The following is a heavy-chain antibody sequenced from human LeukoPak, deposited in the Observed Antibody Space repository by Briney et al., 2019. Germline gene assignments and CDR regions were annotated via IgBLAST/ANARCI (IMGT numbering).Heavy chain of an antibody. CDR3: VRGDRYFFDF. D-gene: IGHD1-14*01. V-gene: IGHV3-48*03. Sequence: GGSLRLSCAASGFTFSSYEMNWVRQAPGRGLEWVSYIGNTGRTIYYADSVQGRFTISRDNTKNSLYLQMNSLRAEDTAIYYCVRGDRYFFDFWGQGTLVTVSS. J-gene: IGHJ4*02. CDR1: GFTFSSYE. CDR2: IGNTGRTI.